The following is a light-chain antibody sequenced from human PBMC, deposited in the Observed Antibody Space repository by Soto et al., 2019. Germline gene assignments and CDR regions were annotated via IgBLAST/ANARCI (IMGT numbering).Light chain of an antibody. J-gene: IGKJ1*01. CDR2: TAS. CDR1: QDINRW. CDR3: LQAKAFPLT. V-gene: IGKV1-12*01. Sequence: DIQMTQSPSSVSASVGDRVTITCRASQDINRWLAWYQQKPGKAPKLLIYTASSLQSGVPSRFSGSGSGTDFTLTISILQPEDFASYYCLQAKAFPLTLGQGTTVEIK.